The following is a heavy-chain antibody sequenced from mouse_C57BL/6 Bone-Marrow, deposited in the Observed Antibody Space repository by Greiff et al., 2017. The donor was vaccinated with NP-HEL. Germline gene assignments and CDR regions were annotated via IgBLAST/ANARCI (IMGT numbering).Heavy chain of an antibody. Sequence: EVMLVESGGGLVQPGGSMKLSCAASGFTFSDAWMDWVRQSPEKGLEWVAEIRNKANNHATYYAESVKGRFTISRDDSKSSVYLQMNSLRAEDTGIYYCTRDDGSHFDYWGQGTTLTVSS. CDR1: GFTFSDAW. D-gene: IGHD2-3*01. V-gene: IGHV6-6*01. CDR2: IRNKANNHAT. J-gene: IGHJ2*01. CDR3: TRDDGSHFDY.